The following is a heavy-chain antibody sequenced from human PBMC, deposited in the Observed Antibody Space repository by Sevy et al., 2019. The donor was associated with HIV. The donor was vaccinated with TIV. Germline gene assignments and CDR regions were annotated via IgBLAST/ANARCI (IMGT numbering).Heavy chain of an antibody. CDR2: IYYSGRT. J-gene: IGHJ6*02. CDR1: GGSISNYY. Sequence: SETLSLTCTVSGGSISNYYWSWIRQPPGKGLEWIGYIYYSGRTNYNPSLRSRVTISVDTSKNQFSLNLNSVTAADTAVYYCARDMSSVPYYYYGMDVWGQWTTVTVSS. V-gene: IGHV4-59*01. D-gene: IGHD6-6*01. CDR3: ARDMSSVPYYYYGMDV.